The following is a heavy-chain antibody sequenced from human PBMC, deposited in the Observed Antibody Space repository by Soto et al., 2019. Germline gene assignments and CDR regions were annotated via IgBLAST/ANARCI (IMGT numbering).Heavy chain of an antibody. D-gene: IGHD6-6*01. CDR2: ISGDSANI. J-gene: IGHJ4*02. Sequence: PGGSLRLSCAASGFTFHDYAMHWVRQAPGKGLEWVSGISGDSANIAYADSLKGRFTISRDNAKNSLYLQMNSLRPEDTAFYYCAKISSIAPRLFDCWGQGTPVTVSS. V-gene: IGHV3-9*01. CDR1: GFTFHDYA. CDR3: AKISSIAPRLFDC.